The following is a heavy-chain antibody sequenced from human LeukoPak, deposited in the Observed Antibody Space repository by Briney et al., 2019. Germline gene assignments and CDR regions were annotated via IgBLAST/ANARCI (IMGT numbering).Heavy chain of an antibody. V-gene: IGHV3-7*04. Sequence: SCKASGYTFTGNGISWVRQAPGKGLEWVASIKQDGSEKYYVDSVKGRFTISRDNAKNSLYLQMNSLRAEDTAVYYCARGHSSSPNWFDPWGQGTLVTVSS. J-gene: IGHJ5*02. CDR1: GYTFTGNG. D-gene: IGHD6-13*01. CDR2: IKQDGSEK. CDR3: ARGHSSSPNWFDP.